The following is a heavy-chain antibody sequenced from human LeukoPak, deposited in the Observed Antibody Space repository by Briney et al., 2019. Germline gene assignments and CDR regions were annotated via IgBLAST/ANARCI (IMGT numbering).Heavy chain of an antibody. CDR3: AKDPLGLSAFDI. V-gene: IGHV3-33*06. D-gene: IGHD1-26*01. CDR2: IWYDGSNK. J-gene: IGHJ3*02. Sequence: GRSLRLSCAASGFTFSSYGMLWVRQAPGKGLEWVAVIWYDGSNKYYADSVKGRFTISRDNSKNTLYLQMNSLRAEDTAVYYCAKDPLGLSAFDIWGQGTMVTVSS. CDR1: GFTFSSYG.